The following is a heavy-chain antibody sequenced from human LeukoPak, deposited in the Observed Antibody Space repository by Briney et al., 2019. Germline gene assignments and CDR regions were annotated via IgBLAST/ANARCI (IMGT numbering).Heavy chain of an antibody. D-gene: IGHD6-19*01. J-gene: IGHJ5*02. CDR2: SYYSGST. Sequence: SETLSLTCTVSGGSISSSSYYWDWIRQPPGKGLEWIGSSYYSGSTYYNPSLKSRVTISVDTSKNQFSLKLSSVTAADTAVYYCARGEGWSQADNWFDPWGQGTLVTVSS. V-gene: IGHV4-39*07. CDR1: GGSISSSSYY. CDR3: ARGEGWSQADNWFDP.